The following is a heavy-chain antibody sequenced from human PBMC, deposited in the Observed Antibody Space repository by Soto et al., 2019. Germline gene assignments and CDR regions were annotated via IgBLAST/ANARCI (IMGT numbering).Heavy chain of an antibody. D-gene: IGHD2-2*01. CDR3: AIRTGQLVIISEVNGDWVFEF. CDR1: GYTFTDYY. V-gene: IGHV1-2*02. CDR2: INPVSGGT. Sequence: QEQLVQSGAEVKKPGASLKVSCKASGYTFTDYYIHWVRQAPGQGLEWVGWINPVSGGTNLAQRFQGRVTMTSDTSIDNAYMDLSSLRSDDTSVYYCAIRTGQLVIISEVNGDWVFEFWCRGTLVTVSS. J-gene: IGHJ2*01.